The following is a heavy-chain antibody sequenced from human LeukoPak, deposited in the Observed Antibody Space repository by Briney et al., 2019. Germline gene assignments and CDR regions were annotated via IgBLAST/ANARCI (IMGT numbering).Heavy chain of an antibody. Sequence: GSSVKVSCKASGGTFSSYTISWVRQAPGQGLEWMGRIIPILGIANYAQKFQGRVTITADKSTRTAYMELSSLRSEDTAVYYCAREYSHIVGATLLGDWGQGTLVTVSS. J-gene: IGHJ4*02. D-gene: IGHD1-26*01. V-gene: IGHV1-69*04. CDR2: IIPILGIA. CDR1: GGTFSSYT. CDR3: AREYSHIVGATLLGD.